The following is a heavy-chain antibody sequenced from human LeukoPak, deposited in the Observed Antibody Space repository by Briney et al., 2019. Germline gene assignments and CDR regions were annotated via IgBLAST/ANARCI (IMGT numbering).Heavy chain of an antibody. CDR3: ARAVGATTFYFDY. D-gene: IGHD1-26*01. CDR2: INPNSGDT. V-gene: IGHV1-2*02. J-gene: IGHJ4*02. Sequence: ASVKVSCKASGYTFTGYYMHWVRQAPGQGLEWMGWINPNSGDTDYAQKFQGRVTMTRDMSINTAYMELNSLRSDDTGMYYCARAVGATTFYFDYWGQGPLVTVSS. CDR1: GYTFTGYY.